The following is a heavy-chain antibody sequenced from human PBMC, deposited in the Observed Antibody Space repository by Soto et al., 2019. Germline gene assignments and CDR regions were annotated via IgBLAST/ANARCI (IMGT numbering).Heavy chain of an antibody. Sequence: ASVKVSCKASGYTFTNYYMHWVRQAPGQGLEWMGFINPTGGSTSYAQKFQGRVNMTRDTSTSTVYMDLSSLRSEYTAVYYCARNDKSGLDYWGQGTLVTVSS. CDR2: INPTGGST. J-gene: IGHJ4*02. V-gene: IGHV1-46*01. D-gene: IGHD1-1*01. CDR1: GYTFTNYY. CDR3: ARNDKSGLDY.